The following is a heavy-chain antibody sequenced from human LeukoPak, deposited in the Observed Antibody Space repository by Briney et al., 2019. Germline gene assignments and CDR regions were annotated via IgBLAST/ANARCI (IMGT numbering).Heavy chain of an antibody. D-gene: IGHD1-1*01. CDR1: GGSISSFC. Sequence: SETLSLTCTVSGGSISSFCWSWIRQPPGKGLEWLGCIDYSGSTQYNPSLKSRVTIAVDTSKQQFSLKLSSVTAADTAVYYCARDLELERNRWNYFESWGQGTLVTVSS. J-gene: IGHJ4*02. CDR3: ARDLELERNRWNYFES. CDR2: IDYSGST. V-gene: IGHV4-59*01.